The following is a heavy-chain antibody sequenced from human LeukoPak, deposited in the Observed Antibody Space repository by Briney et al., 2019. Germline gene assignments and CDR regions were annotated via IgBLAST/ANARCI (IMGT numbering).Heavy chain of an antibody. CDR1: GFSFSDYW. J-gene: IGHJ3*02. CDR2: ISKDGSNT. Sequence: GGSLRLSCEASGFSFSDYWMVWVRQAPGKGLVWVSHISKDGSNTGYVDSVTGRYTISRDNAKNTLYLQMNSLRAEDTAVYYCARLRGGLANSFDIWGQGTMVTVSS. D-gene: IGHD5-24*01. V-gene: IGHV3-74*01. CDR3: ARLRGGLANSFDI.